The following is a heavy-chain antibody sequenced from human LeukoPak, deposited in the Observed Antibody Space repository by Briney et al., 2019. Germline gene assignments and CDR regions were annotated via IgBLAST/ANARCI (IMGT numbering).Heavy chain of an antibody. CDR1: GGSFSGYY. J-gene: IGHJ4*02. V-gene: IGHV4-34*01. Sequence: PSETLSLTCAVYGGSFSGYYWSWIRQPPGKGLEWIGEINHSGSTNYNPSLKSRVTISVDKSKNQFSLKLSSVTAADTAVYHCARVSYGDDNTFDYWGQGTLVTVSS. CDR3: ARVSYGDDNTFDY. D-gene: IGHD4-17*01. CDR2: INHSGST.